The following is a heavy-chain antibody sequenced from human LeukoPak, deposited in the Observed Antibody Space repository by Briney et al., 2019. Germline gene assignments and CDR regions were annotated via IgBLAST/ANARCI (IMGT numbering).Heavy chain of an antibody. J-gene: IGHJ3*02. CDR1: GGSFSGYY. CDR2: INHSGST. Sequence: SETLTLTCAVYGGSFSGYYWSWIRQPPGKGLEWIGEINHSGSTNYNPSLKSRVTISVDTTKNQFSLKLSSVTAADTAVYYCARGSVNYCSSTSCSGAFDIWGQGTMVTVSS. V-gene: IGHV4-34*01. D-gene: IGHD2-2*01. CDR3: ARGSVNYCSSTSCSGAFDI.